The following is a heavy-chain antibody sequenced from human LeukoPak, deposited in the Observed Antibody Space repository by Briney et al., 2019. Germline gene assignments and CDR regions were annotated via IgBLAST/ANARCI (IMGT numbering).Heavy chain of an antibody. CDR2: IGTAGDT. CDR3: ARVFWSGYYPYFDY. CDR1: GFTFSSYD. J-gene: IGHJ4*02. D-gene: IGHD3-3*01. V-gene: IGHV3-13*01. Sequence: PGRSLRLSCAASGFTFSSYDMHWVRQATGKGLEWVSAIGTAGDTYYPGSVKGRFTISRENAKNSLYLQMNSLRAEDTAVYYCARVFWSGYYPYFDYWGQGTLVTVSS.